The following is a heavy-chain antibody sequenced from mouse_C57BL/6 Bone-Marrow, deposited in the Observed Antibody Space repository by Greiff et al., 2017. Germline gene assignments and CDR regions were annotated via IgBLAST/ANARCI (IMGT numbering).Heavy chain of an antibody. J-gene: IGHJ2*01. CDR3: VSYYYGSSLDFGY. CDR1: GYSFTDYN. Sequence: EVQLQQSGPELVKPGASVKISCKASGYSFTDYNMNWVKQSNGKSLEWIGVINPNYGTTSYNQKFKGKATLTVDKTTRTAYMQLNSLPSEDSAVYDCVSYYYGSSLDFGYWGQGTTLTVSS. D-gene: IGHD1-1*01. V-gene: IGHV1-39*01. CDR2: INPNYGTT.